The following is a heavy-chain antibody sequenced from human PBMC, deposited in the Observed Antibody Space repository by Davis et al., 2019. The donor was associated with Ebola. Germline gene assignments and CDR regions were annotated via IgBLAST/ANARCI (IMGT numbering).Heavy chain of an antibody. Sequence: KVSCKGAGYLFTTYWIGWVRQMPGKGLEWMGSIYPGDSETRYSPSFQGQVTISADKSISTAFLQWSSLKASDTAMYYCARRDAYNRPLDYWGQGTLVTVSS. CDR3: ARRDAYNRPLDY. CDR2: IYPGDSET. D-gene: IGHD5-24*01. V-gene: IGHV5-51*01. J-gene: IGHJ4*02. CDR1: GYLFTTYW.